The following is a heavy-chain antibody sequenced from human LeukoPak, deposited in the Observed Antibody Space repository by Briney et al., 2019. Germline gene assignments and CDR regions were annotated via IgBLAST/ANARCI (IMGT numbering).Heavy chain of an antibody. CDR1: GFIFNDHA. V-gene: IGHV3-30*04. D-gene: IGHD3-16*01. Sequence: GGSLRLSCAASGFIFNDHAMHWVRQAPGKGPEWVAVISYDGSNKYYADSVKGRLTFSRDNSKNTLYLQMNSLRAEDTAVYYCARGGLSTLATFDSWGRGTLVTVSS. CDR2: ISYDGSNK. J-gene: IGHJ4*02. CDR3: ARGGLSTLATFDS.